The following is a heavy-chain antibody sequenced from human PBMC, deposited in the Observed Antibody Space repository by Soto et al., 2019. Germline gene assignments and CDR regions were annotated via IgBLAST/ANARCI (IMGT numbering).Heavy chain of an antibody. CDR2: ISGSGGST. CDR3: AKGHGYGFDY. CDR1: GFTFSSYA. D-gene: IGHD3-10*01. J-gene: IGHJ4*02. V-gene: IGHV3-23*01. Sequence: EVQLLESGGGLVQPGGSLRLSCAAAGFTFSSYAMNWVRQAPGKGLEWVSGISGSGGSTYQADSVKGRLTISRDNSKNRLYLQMTSLRAEDKAVYYCAKGHGYGFDYWGQGTLVTVSS.